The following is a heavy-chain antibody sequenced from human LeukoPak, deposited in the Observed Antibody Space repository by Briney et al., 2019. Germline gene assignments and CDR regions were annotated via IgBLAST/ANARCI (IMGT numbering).Heavy chain of an antibody. D-gene: IGHD3-10*01. CDR1: GFTFGSYA. V-gene: IGHV3-23*01. CDR3: ARDKAVRGVIITNLDY. J-gene: IGHJ4*02. Sequence: GGSLRLSCAASGFTFGSYAMSWVRQAPGKGLEWVSAISGSGGSTYYADSVKGRFTISRDNSKNTLYLQMNSLRAEDTAVYYCARDKAVRGVIITNLDYWGQGTLVTVSS. CDR2: ISGSGGST.